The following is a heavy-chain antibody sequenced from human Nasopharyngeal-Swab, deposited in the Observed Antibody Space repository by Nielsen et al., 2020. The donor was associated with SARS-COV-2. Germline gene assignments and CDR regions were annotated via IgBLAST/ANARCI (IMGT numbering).Heavy chain of an antibody. CDR2: INHSGCT. D-gene: IGHD3-3*01. J-gene: IGHJ6*02. CDR3: ARGSDYDFWSGYYYGMDV. Sequence: WIRQPPGKGLEWIGEINHSGCTNYNPSLKSRVTISEDTSKNQFSLKLSSVTAADTAVYYCARGSDYDFWSGYYYGMDVWGQGTTVTVSS. V-gene: IGHV4-34*01.